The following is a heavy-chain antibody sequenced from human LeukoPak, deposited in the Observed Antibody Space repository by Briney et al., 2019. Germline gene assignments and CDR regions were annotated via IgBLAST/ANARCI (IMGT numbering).Heavy chain of an antibody. CDR1: GFTFDDYT. V-gene: IGHV3-43*01. D-gene: IGHD5-24*01. CDR3: AKARRRDTYYFDY. J-gene: IGHJ4*02. CDR2: ISWDGGST. Sequence: PGGSLRLSCAASGFTFDDYTMHWVCQAPGKGLEWVSLISWDGGSTYYADSVKGRFTISRDNSKNSLYLQMNSLRTEDTALYYCAKARRRDTYYFDYWGQGTLVTVSS.